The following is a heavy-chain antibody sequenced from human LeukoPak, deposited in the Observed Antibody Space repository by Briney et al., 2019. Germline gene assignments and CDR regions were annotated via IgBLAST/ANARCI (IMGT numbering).Heavy chain of an antibody. J-gene: IGHJ5*02. CDR3: ATSDTVSTYNWFDP. CDR1: GGSISSNTYF. CDR2: IRYSGST. V-gene: IGHV4-39*01. D-gene: IGHD5/OR15-5a*01. Sequence: SETLSLACNVSGGSISSNTYFWGWIRRPPGKGLEWIGSIRYSGSTYYNPSLKSRVTISVDTSKNQLSLNLSSLTAADTAVYYCATSDTVSTYNWFDPWGQGTLVTVS.